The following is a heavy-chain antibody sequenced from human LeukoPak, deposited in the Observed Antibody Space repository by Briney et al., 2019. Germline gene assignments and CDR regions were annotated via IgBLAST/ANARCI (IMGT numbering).Heavy chain of an antibody. J-gene: IGHJ6*02. CDR3: ARTPRYCSSTSCYTNGDYYYYGMDV. V-gene: IGHV1-69*13. CDR2: IIPIFGTA. D-gene: IGHD2-2*02. CDR1: GYTFTSYG. Sequence: SVKVSCKASGYTFTSYGISWVRQAPGQGLEWMGGIIPIFGTANYAQKFQGRVTITADESTSTAYMELSSLRSEDTAVYYWARTPRYCSSTSCYTNGDYYYYGMDVWGQGTTVTVSS.